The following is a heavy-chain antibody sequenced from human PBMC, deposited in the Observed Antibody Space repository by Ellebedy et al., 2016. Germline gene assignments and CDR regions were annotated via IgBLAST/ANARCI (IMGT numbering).Heavy chain of an antibody. V-gene: IGHV3-21*04. CDR3: AKWLRDTGFDY. J-gene: IGHJ4*02. CDR2: ITSSGSYI. D-gene: IGHD2-8*02. CDR1: GFTLSDYS. Sequence: GESLKISCAASGFTLSDYSMNWVRQAPGKGLEWVSSITSSGSYIFYADSVKGRFTISRDNAKNSVFLQMNSLGGEDTAVYYCAKWLRDTGFDYWGQGTLVTVSS.